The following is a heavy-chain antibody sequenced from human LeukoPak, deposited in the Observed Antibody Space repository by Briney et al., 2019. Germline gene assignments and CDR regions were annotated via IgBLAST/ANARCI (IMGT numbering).Heavy chain of an antibody. CDR2: IIPILGTA. D-gene: IGHD1-26*01. V-gene: IGHV1-69*05. CDR3: ARVVLAGSYPGYCFAY. CDR1: GGTFSSYA. J-gene: IGHJ4*02. Sequence: ASVTVSCKASGGTFSSYAISWVRQAPGQGLEWMGGIIPILGTANYAQKLQGRVTITTDESTSTAYMELSSLRSEDTAVYYCARVVLAGSYPGYCFAYWGQGTLVTVSS.